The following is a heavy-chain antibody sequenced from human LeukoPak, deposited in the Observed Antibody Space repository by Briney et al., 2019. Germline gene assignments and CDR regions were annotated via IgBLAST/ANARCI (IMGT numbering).Heavy chain of an antibody. CDR1: GASISTYF. Sequence: SETLSLTCTVSGASISTYFWTWIRQPAGKGLEWIGRIYSAGTTNYIPSLKSRVAMSVDTSKNQFSLKLSSVTAADTAVYYCARDRATMVRGRRFDPWGQGTLVTVSS. J-gene: IGHJ5*02. CDR3: ARDRATMVRGRRFDP. D-gene: IGHD3-10*01. CDR2: IYSAGTT. V-gene: IGHV4-4*07.